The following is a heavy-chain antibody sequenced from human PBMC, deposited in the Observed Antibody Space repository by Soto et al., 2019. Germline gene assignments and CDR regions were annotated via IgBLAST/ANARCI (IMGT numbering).Heavy chain of an antibody. CDR3: AMGRRPAAIGALYYFDY. V-gene: IGHV3-11*01. Sequence: QVQLVESGGGLVKPGGSLRLSCAASAFTFSDFYMSWTRQAPGKGLEWVSDISSSGSTIYYADSVKGRFTISRDNAKNSLYLQMNSLRAEDTAVYYCAMGRRPAAIGALYYFDYWGQGTLVTVSS. D-gene: IGHD2-2*01. CDR1: AFTFSDFY. J-gene: IGHJ4*02. CDR2: ISSSGSTI.